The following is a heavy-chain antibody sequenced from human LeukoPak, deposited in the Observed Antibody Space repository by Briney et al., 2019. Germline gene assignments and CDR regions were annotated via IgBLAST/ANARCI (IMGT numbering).Heavy chain of an antibody. Sequence: PGGSLRLSCAASGFRFSDFFMTWIRQAPGKGLEWVSTVSGPGATTYYADSVKGRFTISRDNSKNTLYLQMNSLSAEDTAIYYCAKDAVVLQSVLFGGWTKPHYFDSWGRGTLVTVSS. V-gene: IGHV3-23*01. J-gene: IGHJ4*01. CDR1: GFRFSDFF. D-gene: IGHD2/OR15-2a*01. CDR2: VSGPGATT. CDR3: AKDAVVLQSVLFGGWTKPHYFDS.